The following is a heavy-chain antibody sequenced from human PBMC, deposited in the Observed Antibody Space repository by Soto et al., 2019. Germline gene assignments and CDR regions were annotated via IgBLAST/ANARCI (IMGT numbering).Heavy chain of an antibody. J-gene: IGHJ5*02. CDR2: IFYTGTT. CDR1: GGSISYNSYY. D-gene: IGHD2-2*01. Sequence: QLKLQESGPGLVKPSETLSLTCSVSGGSISYNSYYWGWIRQPPGKGLEWVGGIFYTGTTYYSPSLKDRVTISVDTSKNSFSLNLTSVTAADAAVYFCARLVVVAPVANAWGQGTLVTVSS. V-gene: IGHV4-39*02. CDR3: ARLVVVAPVANA.